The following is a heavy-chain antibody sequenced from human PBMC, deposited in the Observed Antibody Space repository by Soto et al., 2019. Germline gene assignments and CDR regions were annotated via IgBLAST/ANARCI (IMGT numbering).Heavy chain of an antibody. D-gene: IGHD3-10*01. CDR3: VSRYNRGY. V-gene: IGHV3-21*01. J-gene: IGHJ4*02. Sequence: EVQLVESGGGLVKPGGYLRLSCAASGFTFSTSPMNWVRQAPGKGLEWISSIGRRGRDMSYVHSVRGRFTISRDNAENSLFMQMNSLITEDTAVYYCVSRYNRGYWCQGTLVTVSS. CDR2: IGRRGRDM. CDR1: GFTFSTSP.